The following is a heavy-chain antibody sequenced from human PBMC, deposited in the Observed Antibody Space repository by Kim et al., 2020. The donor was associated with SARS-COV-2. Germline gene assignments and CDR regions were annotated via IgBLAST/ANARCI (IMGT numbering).Heavy chain of an antibody. CDR1: GGSISSSSYY. D-gene: IGHD6-13*01. CDR2: IYYSGST. J-gene: IGHJ4*02. V-gene: IGHV4-39*07. Sequence: SETLSLTCTVSGGSISSSSYYWGWIRQPPGKGLEWIGSIYYSGSTYYNPSLKSRVTISVDTSKNQFSLKLSSVTAADTAVYYCARTLTEYSSSWLDYWGQGTLITVSS. CDR3: ARTLTEYSSSWLDY.